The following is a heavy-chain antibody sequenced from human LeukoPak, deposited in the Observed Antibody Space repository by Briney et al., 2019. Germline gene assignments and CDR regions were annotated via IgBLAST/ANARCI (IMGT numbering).Heavy chain of an antibody. V-gene: IGHV4-59*01. J-gene: IGHJ4*02. CDR1: GGSISSYY. CDR2: NYYSGST. Sequence: PSETLSLTCTVSGGSISSYYWSWIRQPPGKGLEWIEYNYYSGSTNYNPSLKSRVTISVDTSKNQFSLKLSFVTAADTAVYYCARFDSSGYYYFDYWGQGTLVTVSS. D-gene: IGHD3-22*01. CDR3: ARFDSSGYYYFDY.